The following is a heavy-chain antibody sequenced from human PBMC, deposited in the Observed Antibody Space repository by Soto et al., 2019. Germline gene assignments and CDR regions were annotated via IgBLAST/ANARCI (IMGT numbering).Heavy chain of an antibody. CDR2: ISGSGGST. D-gene: IGHD1-26*01. CDR3: AQGALVVDY. Sequence: PGGSLRLSCAASGFTFSSYAMTWVRQAPGKGLEWVSEISGSGGSTYYADSVKGRFTISRDNSKNTLYLQMNSLRAEDTAVYYFAQGALVVDYRGQGTLVTVSS. J-gene: IGHJ4*02. V-gene: IGHV3-23*01. CDR1: GFTFSSYA.